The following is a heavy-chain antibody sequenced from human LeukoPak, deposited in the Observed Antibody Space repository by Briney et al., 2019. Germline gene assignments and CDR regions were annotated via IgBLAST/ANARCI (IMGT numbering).Heavy chain of an antibody. CDR1: GYTFTSYD. V-gene: IGHV1-8*01. CDR3: ATDNPDTRLASGSYDY. D-gene: IGHD1-26*01. Sequence: ASVKVSCKASGYTFTSYDINWVRQATGQGLEWMGWMNPNSGNTGYAQKFQGRVTMTRNTSISTAYMELSSLRSEDTAVYYCATDNPDTRLASGSYDYWGQGTLVTVSS. J-gene: IGHJ4*02. CDR2: MNPNSGNT.